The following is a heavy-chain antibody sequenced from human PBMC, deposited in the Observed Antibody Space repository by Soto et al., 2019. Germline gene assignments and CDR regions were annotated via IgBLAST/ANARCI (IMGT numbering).Heavy chain of an antibody. Sequence: PSETLSLTCTVSGGSISSGGYYWSWIRQHPGKGLEWIGYIYYSGSTYYNPSLKSRVTISVDTSKNQFSLKLSSVTAADTAVYYCARTYYYDSSGYYYKYNWFDPWGQGTLVTAPQ. D-gene: IGHD3-22*01. CDR3: ARTYYYDSSGYYYKYNWFDP. J-gene: IGHJ5*02. V-gene: IGHV4-31*03. CDR1: GGSISSGGYY. CDR2: IYYSGST.